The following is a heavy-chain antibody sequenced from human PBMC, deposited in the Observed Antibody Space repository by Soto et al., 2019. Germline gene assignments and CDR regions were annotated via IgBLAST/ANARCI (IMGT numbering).Heavy chain of an antibody. CDR1: VFTFISYA. Sequence: PGWSLRLSCASSVFTFISYAMSWVRQAPGKGLEWVSAISGSGGSTYYADSVKGRFTISRDNSKNTLYLQMNSLRAEDTAVYYCSSSGYRHPFDYWGQGTLVTVSS. V-gene: IGHV3-23*01. J-gene: IGHJ4*02. CDR2: ISGSGGST. D-gene: IGHD3-22*01. CDR3: SSSGYRHPFDY.